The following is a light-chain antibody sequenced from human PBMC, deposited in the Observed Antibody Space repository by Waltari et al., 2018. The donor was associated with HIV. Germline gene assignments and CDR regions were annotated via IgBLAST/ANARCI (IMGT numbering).Light chain of an antibody. Sequence: QSALTQPASVSGSPGQSITISCTGTTRDVGGYYSLSWYQQHPAKAPKIVILDVSNRPSGVSNRFSGSKSGNTASLTISGLQAEDEAYYYCSSYTSSDTVVFGGGTKVTVL. CDR2: DVS. V-gene: IGLV2-14*03. CDR3: SSYTSSDTVV. J-gene: IGLJ2*01. CDR1: TRDVGGYYS.